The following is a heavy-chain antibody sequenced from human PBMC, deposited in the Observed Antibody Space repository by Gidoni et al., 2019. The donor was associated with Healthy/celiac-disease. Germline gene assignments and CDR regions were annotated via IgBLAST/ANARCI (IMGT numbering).Heavy chain of an antibody. D-gene: IGHD6-19*01. V-gene: IGHV3-23*01. CDR1: GFTFCSYA. Sequence: EVQLLESGGGLVQPGGSLRLSCAASGFTFCSYAMSWVRQAPGKGLEWVSAISGSGGSTYYADSVKGRFTISRDNSKNTLYLQMNSLRAEDTAVYYCAVPHRQWLVKGGFDYWGQGTLVTVSS. CDR2: ISGSGGST. CDR3: AVPHRQWLVKGGFDY. J-gene: IGHJ4*02.